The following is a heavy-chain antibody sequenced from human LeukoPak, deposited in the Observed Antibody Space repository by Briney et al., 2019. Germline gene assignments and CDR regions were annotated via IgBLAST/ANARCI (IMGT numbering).Heavy chain of an antibody. Sequence: GGSLRLSCAASGFTFSSYAMHWVRQAPGKGLEWVAVISYDGSNKYYADSVKGRFTISRDNSKNTLYLQMNSLRAEDTAVYYCARGMRPHSVPTTNCSSTSCASGAFDIWGQGTMVTVSS. CDR1: GFTFSSYA. CDR2: ISYDGSNK. V-gene: IGHV3-30-3*01. CDR3: ARGMRPHSVPTTNCSSTSCASGAFDI. J-gene: IGHJ3*02. D-gene: IGHD2-2*01.